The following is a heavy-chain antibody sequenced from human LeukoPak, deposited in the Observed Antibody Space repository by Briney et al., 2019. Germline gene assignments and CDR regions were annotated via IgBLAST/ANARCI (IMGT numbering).Heavy chain of an antibody. J-gene: IGHJ5*02. CDR3: ARKQGVGATVWFEP. CDR2: IYYSGSI. Sequence: SETLSLTCAVSGYSIRSNNWWGWIRPPPGKGLEWIGYIYYSGSIYYNPSLNSRVSMSVDTSKNQFSLKLNSVTAVDTAVYYCARKQGVGATVWFEPWGQGTLVTVSS. D-gene: IGHD1-26*01. V-gene: IGHV4-28*05. CDR1: GYSIRSNNW.